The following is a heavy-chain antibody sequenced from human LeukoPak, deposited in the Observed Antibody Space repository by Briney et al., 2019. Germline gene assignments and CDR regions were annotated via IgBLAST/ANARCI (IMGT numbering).Heavy chain of an antibody. J-gene: IGHJ4*02. CDR3: ATYRQVLLPFES. CDR1: GFTFSNYS. Sequence: PGGSLRLSCAASGFTFSNYSMNWVRQAPGKGLEWVSSISFSGSYIYYADSLRGRFTISRDNSKSTLFLQMNSLRDEDTAIYYCATYRQVLLPFESWGQGTLVTVSS. V-gene: IGHV3-21*04. CDR2: ISFSGSYI. D-gene: IGHD5-18*01.